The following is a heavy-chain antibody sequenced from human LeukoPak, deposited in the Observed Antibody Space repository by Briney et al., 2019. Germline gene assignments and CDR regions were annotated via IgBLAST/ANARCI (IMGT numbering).Heavy chain of an antibody. CDR2: ISYDGSNK. V-gene: IGHV3-30-3*01. CDR3: ARARGSSSLPYNWFDP. Sequence: GGSLRLSCAASGFTFSSYAMHWVRQAPGKGLEWVAVISYDGSNKYYADSVKGRFTISRDNSKNTLYLQMNSLRAEDTAVYYCARARGSSSLPYNWFDPWGQGTLVTVSS. J-gene: IGHJ5*02. CDR1: GFTFSSYA. D-gene: IGHD6-6*01.